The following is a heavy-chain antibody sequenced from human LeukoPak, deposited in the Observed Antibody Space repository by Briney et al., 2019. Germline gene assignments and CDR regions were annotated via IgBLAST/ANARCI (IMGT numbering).Heavy chain of an antibody. Sequence: GGSLSLSCAASGFTFSSYAMSWVRQAPGKGLEWVSAISGSGGSTYYADSVKGRFTISRDNSKNTLYLQMNSLRAEDTAVYYCAKDLVKYYYGSGSFFDYWGQGTLVTVSS. D-gene: IGHD3-10*01. J-gene: IGHJ4*02. V-gene: IGHV3-23*01. CDR1: GFTFSSYA. CDR2: ISGSGGST. CDR3: AKDLVKYYYGSGSFFDY.